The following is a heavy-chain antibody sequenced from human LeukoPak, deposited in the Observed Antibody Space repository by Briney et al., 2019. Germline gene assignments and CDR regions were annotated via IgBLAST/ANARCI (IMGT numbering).Heavy chain of an antibody. CDR1: GGSISSSSYY. Sequence: EASETLSLTCTVSGGSISSSSYYWGWIRQPPGKGLEWIGSIYYSGSTYYNPSLKSRVTISVDTSTSQFSLRLSSVTAADTAVYYCARQPALTHSHIDYWGQGPLVTVSS. CDR2: IYYSGST. V-gene: IGHV4-39*01. J-gene: IGHJ4*02. CDR3: ARQPALTHSHIDY.